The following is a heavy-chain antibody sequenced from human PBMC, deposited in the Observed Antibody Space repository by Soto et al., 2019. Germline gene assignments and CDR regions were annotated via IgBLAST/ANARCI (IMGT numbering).Heavy chain of an antibody. D-gene: IGHD2-15*01. V-gene: IGHV1-69*13. CDR3: AADFIGGLAGPD. CDR1: GGTFSSYA. CDR2: IIPIFGTA. Sequence: SVKVSCKASGGTFSSYAISWVRQAPGQGLEWMGGIIPIFGTANYAQKFQGRVTITGDESTSTAYMELSSLRSEDTAVYYCAADFIGGLAGPDWGQGTLVPVSS. J-gene: IGHJ4*02.